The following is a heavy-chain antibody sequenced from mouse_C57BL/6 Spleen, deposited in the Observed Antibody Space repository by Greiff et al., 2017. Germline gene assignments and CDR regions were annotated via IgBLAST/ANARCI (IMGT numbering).Heavy chain of an antibody. CDR3: ARRPYYYGSSYDAMDY. CDR2: ISGGGGNT. Sequence: EVQLVESGGGLVKPGGSLKLSCAASGFTFSSYTMSWVRQTPEKRLEWVATISGGGGNTYYPDSVKGRFTISRDNAKNTLYLQMSSLRSEDTALYYCARRPYYYGSSYDAMDYWGQGTSVTVSS. CDR1: GFTFSSYT. D-gene: IGHD1-1*01. V-gene: IGHV5-9*01. J-gene: IGHJ4*01.